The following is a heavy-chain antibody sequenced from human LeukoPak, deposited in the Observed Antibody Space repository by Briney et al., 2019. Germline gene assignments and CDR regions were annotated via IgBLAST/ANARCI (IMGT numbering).Heavy chain of an antibody. J-gene: IGHJ4*02. CDR1: GYNFTNYW. V-gene: IGHV5-10-1*01. CDR3: ARAYSRSRFDY. CDR2: IDPSDSYN. Sequence: GESLKISCKGSGYNFTNYWISWVRQMPGKGLEWMGTIDPSDSYNSYSPSFQGHVTISADKSISTAYLQWSSLKASDTAMYYCARAYSRSRFDYWGQGTLVTVSS. D-gene: IGHD6-6*01.